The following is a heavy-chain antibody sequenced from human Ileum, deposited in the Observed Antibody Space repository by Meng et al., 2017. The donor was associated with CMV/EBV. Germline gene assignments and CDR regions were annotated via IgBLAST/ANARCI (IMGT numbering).Heavy chain of an antibody. J-gene: IGHJ4*02. Sequence: SGNTFNRHLIHWVRKAPGQGLEWMGLINPGGGSATSAQKFQGRVTLTGDTSTSTVYMELSSLRSEDTAIYYCARGGMYSIRFYFDQWGQGSLVTVSS. D-gene: IGHD3-3*01. V-gene: IGHV1-46*02. CDR2: INPGGGSA. CDR1: GNTFNRHL. CDR3: ARGGMYSIRFYFDQ.